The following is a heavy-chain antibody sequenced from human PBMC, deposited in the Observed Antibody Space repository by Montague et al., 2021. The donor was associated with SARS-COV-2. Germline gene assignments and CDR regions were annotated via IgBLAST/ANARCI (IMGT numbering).Heavy chain of an antibody. Sequence: CAISGVSVWSNTAAWNWIRQSPSGGLEWLGRTHYRSKWTSDYATSVEGRISIDPDTSKNQFFLHLRSVTPEGTGVYYCVRDTGSAQAGFDAWGQGTLVTVSS. CDR1: GVSVWSNTAA. CDR3: VRDTGSAQAGFDA. CDR2: THYRSKWTS. V-gene: IGHV6-1*01. D-gene: IGHD4-17*01. J-gene: IGHJ4*02.